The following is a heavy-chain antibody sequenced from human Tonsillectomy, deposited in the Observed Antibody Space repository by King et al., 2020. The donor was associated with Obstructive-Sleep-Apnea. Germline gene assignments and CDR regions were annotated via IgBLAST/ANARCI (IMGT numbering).Heavy chain of an antibody. Sequence: VQLVESGAEVKKPGESLKISCNTSGFSFNNNWIGWVRQMPGKGLELMGIIYPGDSDTRFRPSFKGQVTMSVDKSISTAYLQWRSLQSSDTAMYFWARRTGLKARFPYYFDYWGLGTLVIVSS. CDR2: IYPGDSDT. D-gene: IGHD2-21*01. CDR1: GFSFNNNW. V-gene: IGHV5-51*01. J-gene: IGHJ4*02. CDR3: ARRTGLKARFPYYFDY.